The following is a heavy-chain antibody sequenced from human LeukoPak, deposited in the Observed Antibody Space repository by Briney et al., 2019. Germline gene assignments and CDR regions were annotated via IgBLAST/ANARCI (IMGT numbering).Heavy chain of an antibody. Sequence: PGGSLRLSCAASGFTFSSYAMSWVRQAPGKGLEWVGRIKSKTDGGTTDYAAPVKGRFTISRDDSKNTLCLQMNSLKTEDTAVYYCSYGYNFYYWGQGTLVTVSS. D-gene: IGHD5-24*01. CDR1: GFTFSSYA. CDR2: IKSKTDGGTT. J-gene: IGHJ4*02. V-gene: IGHV3-15*01. CDR3: SYGYNFYY.